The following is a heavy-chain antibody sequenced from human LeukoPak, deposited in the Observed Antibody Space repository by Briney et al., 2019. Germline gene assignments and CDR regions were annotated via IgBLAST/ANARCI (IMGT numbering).Heavy chain of an antibody. CDR1: GFTFSSYG. Sequence: GGSLRLSCAASGFTFSSYGMHWVRQAPGKGLEGVTVIYSGGSTYYADSVKGRFTLSRDNSKNTLYLQMNSLRAEDTAVYYCARDPVAGTPYYYYGMDVWGQGTTVTVSS. CDR2: IYSGGST. CDR3: ARDPVAGTPYYYYGMDV. V-gene: IGHV3-NL1*01. J-gene: IGHJ6*02. D-gene: IGHD6-19*01.